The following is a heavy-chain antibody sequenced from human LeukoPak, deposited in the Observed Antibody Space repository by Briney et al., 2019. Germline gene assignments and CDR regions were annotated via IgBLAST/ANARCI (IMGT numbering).Heavy chain of an antibody. CDR3: ARGRAAAGRFPFDY. J-gene: IGHJ4*02. Sequence: PSGTLSLTCTVSGGSIGSNYWTWIRQPPGKGLEYIGYIYYTGATNYNPSLKSRVTISVDTSKNQFSLKLSSVTAADTAVYYCARGRAAAGRFPFDYWGQGTLVTVSS. CDR1: GGSIGSNY. D-gene: IGHD6-13*01. V-gene: IGHV4-59*12. CDR2: IYYTGAT.